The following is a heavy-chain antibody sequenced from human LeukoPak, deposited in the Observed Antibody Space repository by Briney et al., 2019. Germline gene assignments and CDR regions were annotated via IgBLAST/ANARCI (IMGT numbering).Heavy chain of an antibody. CDR1: GGSISSGGHY. CDR3: ARDRGSYYGRDYFDY. D-gene: IGHD1-26*01. V-gene: IGHV4-30-2*01. Sequence: SETLSLTCTVSGGSISSGGHYWSWIRQPPGKGLEWIGYIYHSGTTYYNPSLKSRVTISVDRYKNQFSLKLSSVTAADTAVYYCARDRGSYYGRDYFDYWGQGTLVTVSS. J-gene: IGHJ4*02. CDR2: IYHSGTT.